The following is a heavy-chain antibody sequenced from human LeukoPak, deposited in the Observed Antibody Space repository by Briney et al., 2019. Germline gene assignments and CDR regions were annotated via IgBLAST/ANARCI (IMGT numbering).Heavy chain of an antibody. Sequence: SETLSLTCAVSGYSISSGYYWGWIRQPPGKGLEWIGSSSHSGSTFYNPSLNSRVTISVDTSKNQFSLKLSSVTAADTAVYYCARHPDSSGYYIGYWGQGTLVTVSS. J-gene: IGHJ4*02. CDR1: GYSISSGYY. V-gene: IGHV4-38-2*01. D-gene: IGHD3-22*01. CDR3: ARHPDSSGYYIGY. CDR2: SSHSGST.